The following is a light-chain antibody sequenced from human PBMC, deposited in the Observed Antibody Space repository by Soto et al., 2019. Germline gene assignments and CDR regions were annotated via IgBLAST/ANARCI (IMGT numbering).Light chain of an antibody. CDR1: SSDVGNYNL. Sequence: SVLTKPASVYGSPGQSITISCTGTSSDVGNYNLVSWYQQHPGKAPKLMIYEGSKWPSGVSNRFSGSKSGNTASLTISGLQAEDETDYYCCSYAGSSTYVFGSGTKVTVL. CDR2: EGS. J-gene: IGLJ1*01. V-gene: IGLV2-23*01. CDR3: CSYAGSSTYV.